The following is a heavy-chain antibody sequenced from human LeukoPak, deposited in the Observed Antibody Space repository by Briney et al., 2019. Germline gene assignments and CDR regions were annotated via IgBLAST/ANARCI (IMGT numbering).Heavy chain of an antibody. D-gene: IGHD4-17*01. Sequence: ASVKVSCKASGYTFTGCYMHWVRQAPGQGLEWMGRINPNSGGTNYAQKFQGRVAMTRDTSISTAYMELSRLRSDDTAVYYCARVNGDFKNWFDPWGQGTLVTVSS. J-gene: IGHJ5*02. CDR2: INPNSGGT. CDR1: GYTFTGCY. CDR3: ARVNGDFKNWFDP. V-gene: IGHV1-2*06.